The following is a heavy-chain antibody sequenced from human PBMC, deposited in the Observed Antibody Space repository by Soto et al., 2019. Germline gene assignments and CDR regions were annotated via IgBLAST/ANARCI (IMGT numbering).Heavy chain of an antibody. D-gene: IGHD1-20*01. CDR1: GFPFSSYS. Sequence: PGGSLRLSCAASGFPFSSYSMNWVRQAPGKGLEWVSSISSSSSYIYYADSVKGRFTISRDNAKNSLYLQMNSLRAEDTAVYYCARSLTGTRNYWGQGTLVTVSS. V-gene: IGHV3-21*01. CDR3: ARSLTGTRNY. CDR2: ISSSSSYI. J-gene: IGHJ4*02.